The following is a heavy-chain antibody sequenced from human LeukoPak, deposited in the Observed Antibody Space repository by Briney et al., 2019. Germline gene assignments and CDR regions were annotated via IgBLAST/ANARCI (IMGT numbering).Heavy chain of an antibody. J-gene: IGHJ1*01. CDR2: MNPNSGNT. D-gene: IGHD6-19*01. CDR3: ARGGPVAATHKYFQY. V-gene: IGHV1-8*01. CDR1: GYTFTNYD. Sequence: ASVKVSCKASGYTFTNYDINWVRQATGQGLEWMGWMNPNSGNTDYAQKFQGRVTMTRNTSITTAYMELSILRSEGTAIYYCARGGPVAATHKYFQYWGQGTLVTVSS.